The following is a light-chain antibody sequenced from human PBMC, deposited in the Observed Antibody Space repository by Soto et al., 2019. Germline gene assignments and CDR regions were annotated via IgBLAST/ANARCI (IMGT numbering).Light chain of an antibody. CDR3: SSYAGSATFVV. CDR2: EVS. V-gene: IGLV2-14*01. Sequence: QSALTQPASVSGSPGQSITISCTGTSSDVGGYNYVSWYQQHPGKAPKLIIYEVSNRPSGVSNRFSGSKSGNTASLTVSGLQAEDEADYYCSSYAGSATFVVFGGGTKLTVL. CDR1: SSDVGGYNY. J-gene: IGLJ2*01.